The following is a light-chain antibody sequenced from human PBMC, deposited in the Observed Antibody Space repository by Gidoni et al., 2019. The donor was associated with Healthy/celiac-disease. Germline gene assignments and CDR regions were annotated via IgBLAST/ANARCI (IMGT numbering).Light chain of an antibody. V-gene: IGKV3-15*01. Sequence: EIVMTQSPATLSVSPGERATLSCRASQSVSSNLAWYQQKPSQAPRLLIYGASTRATGIPARFYGSGSGTEFTLTISSLQSEDFAVYYCQQYNNWPPGTFXQXTKVXIK. CDR2: GAS. CDR3: QQYNNWPPGT. J-gene: IGKJ1*01. CDR1: QSVSSN.